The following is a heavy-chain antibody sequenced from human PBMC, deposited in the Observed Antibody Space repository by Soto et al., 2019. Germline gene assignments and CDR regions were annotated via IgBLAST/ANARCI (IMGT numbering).Heavy chain of an antibody. J-gene: IGHJ3*01. V-gene: IGHV3-64*01. D-gene: IGHD2-2*01. CDR1: GFTLSGYA. CDR3: TASGGHSAINAFDF. Sequence: GGSLRLSCAASGFTLSGYAMDWVRQAPGKGLEYVSGISSNGGGTYYANSVQGRFTISRDNAKNTVYLQMSSLRAEDMGLYYCTASGGHSAINAFDFWGQGAMVTVSS. CDR2: ISSNGGGT.